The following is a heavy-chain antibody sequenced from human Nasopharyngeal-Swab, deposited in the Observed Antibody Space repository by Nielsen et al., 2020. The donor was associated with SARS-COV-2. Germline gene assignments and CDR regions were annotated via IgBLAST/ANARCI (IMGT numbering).Heavy chain of an antibody. CDR3: ASLDVGLGDDAFDI. Sequence: GGSLRLSCAASGFTFSSYWMHWVRQAPGKGLVWVSRINSDGSSTSNADSVKGRFTISRDNAKNSLYLQMNSLRAEDTAVYYCASLDVGLGDDAFDIWGQGTMVTVSS. CDR2: INSDGSST. V-gene: IGHV3-74*01. D-gene: IGHD1-26*01. CDR1: GFTFSSYW. J-gene: IGHJ3*02.